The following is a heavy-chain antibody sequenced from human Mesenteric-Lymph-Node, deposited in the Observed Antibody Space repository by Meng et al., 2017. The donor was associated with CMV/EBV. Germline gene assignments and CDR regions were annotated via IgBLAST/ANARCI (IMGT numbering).Heavy chain of an antibody. CDR3: VRMRGAGTYYFDS. J-gene: IGHJ4*02. V-gene: IGHV3-74*01. CDR1: GFTFSGYW. D-gene: IGHD3-10*01. Sequence: GESLKISCAASGFTFSGYWMHWVRQAPGKGLVWVSRIDSDGSITSYADSVKGRFTISRDNAKNTLYLQMNSLRAEDTAVYFCVRMRGAGTYYFDSWDRGALVTVSS. CDR2: IDSDGSIT.